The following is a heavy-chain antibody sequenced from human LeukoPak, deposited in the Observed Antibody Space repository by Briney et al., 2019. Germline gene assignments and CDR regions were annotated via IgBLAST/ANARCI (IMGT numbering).Heavy chain of an antibody. CDR2: IKSKTDGGTT. CDR1: GFTFSNAW. Sequence: GGSLRLSCAASGFTFSNAWMSWVRQAPGKGLEWVGRIKSKTDGGTTDYAAPVKGRFTISRDDSKNTLYLQMNSLKTEDTAVYYCTTDKWLVRGAREDYYYYYYMDVWGKGTTVTVSS. D-gene: IGHD6-19*01. J-gene: IGHJ6*03. CDR3: TTDKWLVRGAREDYYYYYYMDV. V-gene: IGHV3-15*01.